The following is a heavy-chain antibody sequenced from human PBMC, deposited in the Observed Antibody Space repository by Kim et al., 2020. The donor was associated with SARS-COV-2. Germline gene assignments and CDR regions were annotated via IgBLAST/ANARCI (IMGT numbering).Heavy chain of an antibody. J-gene: IGHJ4*02. CDR3: ARDHGVGSGWYDHDY. D-gene: IGHD6-19*01. CDR1: GFTFSSYG. V-gene: IGHV3-33*01. Sequence: GGSLRLSCAASGFTFSSYGMHWVRQAPGKGLEWVAVIWYDGSNKYYADSVKGRFTISRDNSKNTLYLQMNSLRAEDTAVYYCARDHGVGSGWYDHDYWGPGTLVTVSS. CDR2: IWYDGSNK.